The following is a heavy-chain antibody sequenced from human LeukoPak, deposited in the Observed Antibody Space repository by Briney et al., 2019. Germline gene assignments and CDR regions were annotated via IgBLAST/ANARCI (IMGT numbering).Heavy chain of an antibody. CDR3: AKYPDSSGWSELDY. CDR2: ISGSGGST. D-gene: IGHD6-19*01. V-gene: IGHV3-23*01. J-gene: IGHJ4*02. Sequence: PGGSLRLSCAASGFTFSSYAMSWVRQAPGKGLEWVSAISGSGGSTYYADSVKGRFTISRDNSKNTLYLQMNSLRAEGTAVYYCAKYPDSSGWSELDYWGQGTLVTVSS. CDR1: GFTFSSYA.